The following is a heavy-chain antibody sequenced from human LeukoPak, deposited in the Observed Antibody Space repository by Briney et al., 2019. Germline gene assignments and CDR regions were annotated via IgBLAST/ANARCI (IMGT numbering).Heavy chain of an antibody. V-gene: IGHV5-51*01. CDR3: ARHGSHIAAAGTDL. Sequence: GESLQISCQASGYIFTDYWIGYRRQMHGKGLEWMGIVNPADSDTSDSSSFQGPVTISADTSINTAYLQYSRLEASGTAMYYFARHGSHIAAAGTDLWGGRTGVSVSS. CDR1: GYIFTDYW. J-gene: IGHJ4*02. D-gene: IGHD6-13*01. CDR2: VNPADSDT.